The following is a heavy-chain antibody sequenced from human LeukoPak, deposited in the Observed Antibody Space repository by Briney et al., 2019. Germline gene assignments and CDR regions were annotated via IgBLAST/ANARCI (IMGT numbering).Heavy chain of an antibody. CDR2: INAGNGNT. J-gene: IGHJ5*02. Sequence: ASVKVSCKASGYTFTSYAMHWVRQAPGQRLEWMGWINAGNGNTKYSQKFQGRVTMTTDTSTSTAYMELRSLRSDDTAVYYCARDEYGWFDPWGQGTLVSVSS. CDR1: GYTFTSYA. CDR3: ARDEYGWFDP. V-gene: IGHV1-3*01. D-gene: IGHD4-17*01.